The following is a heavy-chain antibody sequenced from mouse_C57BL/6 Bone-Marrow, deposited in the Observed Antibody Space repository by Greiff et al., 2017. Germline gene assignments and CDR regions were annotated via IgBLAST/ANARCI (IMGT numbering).Heavy chain of an antibody. J-gene: IGHJ1*03. D-gene: IGHD1-1*01. V-gene: IGHV2-4*01. CDR2: IWSGGST. CDR3: ANYYGSSHWYFDV. CDR1: GFSLTSYG. Sequence: QVQLKESGPGLVQPSQSLSITCTVSGFSLTSYGVHWVRQPPGKGLEWLGVIWSGGSTDYNAAFISRLSISKDNSKSQVFFKMNSLQADDTAIYYCANYYGSSHWYFDVWGTGTTVTVSS.